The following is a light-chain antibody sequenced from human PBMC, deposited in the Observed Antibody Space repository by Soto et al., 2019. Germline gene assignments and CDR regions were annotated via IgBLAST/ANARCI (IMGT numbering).Light chain of an antibody. J-gene: IGLJ1*01. CDR1: ALPKQY. CDR3: QSADSSGTYGV. V-gene: IGLV3-25*02. CDR2: KDS. Sequence: SYELTQPPSVSVSPGQTARMTCSGDALPKQYAYWYQQKPGQAPVLVIYKDSERPSGIPERFSGSSSGTTVTLTISGVQAEDEADYYCQSADSSGTYGVFGTGTKVTVL.